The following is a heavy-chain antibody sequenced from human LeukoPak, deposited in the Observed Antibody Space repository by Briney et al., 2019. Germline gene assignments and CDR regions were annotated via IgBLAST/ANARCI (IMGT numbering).Heavy chain of an antibody. D-gene: IGHD1-7*01. CDR1: GFTFSIYW. CDR2: INNNGSSSIT. Sequence: PGGSLRPSCAASGFTFSIYWMHWVRQVPGKGLMWVSCINNNGSSSITRYADSVKGRFTISRDNAKNTLYLQMNSLGAEDMAVYYCATGNYHGFDIWGQGTMVTVSS. V-gene: IGHV3-74*01. CDR3: ATGNYHGFDI. J-gene: IGHJ3*02.